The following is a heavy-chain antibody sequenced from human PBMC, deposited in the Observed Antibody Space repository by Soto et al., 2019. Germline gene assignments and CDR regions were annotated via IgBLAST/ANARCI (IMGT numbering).Heavy chain of an antibody. CDR3: ATSGIAAAGTWYYYGMDV. CDR2: VYYTGST. CDR1: GGSISGSY. Sequence: PSETLSLTCSVSGGSISGSYWSWIRQSPGKGLEWLGYVYYTGSTYYNPSLKSRVTISVDTSKNQFSLKLSSVTAADTAVYYCATSGIAAAGTWYYYGMDVWGQGTTVTVSS. D-gene: IGHD6-13*01. V-gene: IGHV4-59*04. J-gene: IGHJ6*02.